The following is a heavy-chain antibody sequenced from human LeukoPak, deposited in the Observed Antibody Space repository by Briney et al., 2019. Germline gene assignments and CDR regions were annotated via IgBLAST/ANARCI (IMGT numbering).Heavy chain of an antibody. CDR2: ISYDGSNK. CDR3: AKVLVYDRSGDDAFDI. J-gene: IGHJ3*02. CDR1: GFSFSSYG. D-gene: IGHD3-22*01. Sequence: GGSLRLSCAASGFSFSSYGMYWVRQAPGKGLEWVAVISYDGSNKYYVDSVKGRFTISRDNSKNTLYLQMNRLRAEDTAVYYCAKVLVYDRSGDDAFDIRGQGTMVTVSS. V-gene: IGHV3-30*18.